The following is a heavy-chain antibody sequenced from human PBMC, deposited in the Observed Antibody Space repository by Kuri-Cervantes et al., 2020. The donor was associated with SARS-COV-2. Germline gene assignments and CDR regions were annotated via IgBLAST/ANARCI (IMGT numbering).Heavy chain of an antibody. CDR3: ARENKGSFDY. Sequence: SETLSLTCSVSAGSMSSSSHYWGWIRQSPEKGLEWIGSIYYSGSAYYNPSLKSRVTILVDTSNNQFSLWLSSVTAADTAVYYCARENKGSFDYWGQGTLVTVSS. CDR2: IYYSGSA. CDR1: AGSMSSSSHY. J-gene: IGHJ4*02. V-gene: IGHV4-39*02.